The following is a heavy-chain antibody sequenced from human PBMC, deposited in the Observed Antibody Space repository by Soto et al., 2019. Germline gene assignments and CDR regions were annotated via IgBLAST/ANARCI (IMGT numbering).Heavy chain of an antibody. D-gene: IGHD3-10*01. Sequence: QVQLVESGGGVVQPGRSLRLSCAASGFTFSSYGMHWVRQAPGKGLEWVAVIWDDGSNKYYADSVKGRFTISRDNSRSTLYLQMNSVRAEDTAVYYCARDPFTMVPGNNYYYYYMDVWGKGTTVTVSS. CDR1: GFTFSSYG. V-gene: IGHV3-33*01. CDR2: IWDDGSNK. J-gene: IGHJ6*03. CDR3: ARDPFTMVPGNNYYYYYMDV.